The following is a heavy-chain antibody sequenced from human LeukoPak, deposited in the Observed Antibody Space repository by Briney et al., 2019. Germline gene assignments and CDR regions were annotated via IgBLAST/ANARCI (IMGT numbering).Heavy chain of an antibody. V-gene: IGHV3-21*01. CDR1: GFTFSSFN. CDR3: ARDPYSGSYGDYYYYYMDV. Sequence: GGSLRLSCAASGFTFSSFNMNWVRQAPGKAMEWVSSITTSSTYIYYADSVKGRFTISRDNAKNSLYLQMNSLRAEDTAVYYCARDPYSGSYGDYYYYYMDVWGKGTTVTISS. D-gene: IGHD1-26*01. J-gene: IGHJ6*03. CDR2: ITTSSTYI.